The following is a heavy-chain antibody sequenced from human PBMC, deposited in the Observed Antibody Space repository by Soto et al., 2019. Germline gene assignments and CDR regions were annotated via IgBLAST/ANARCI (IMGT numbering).Heavy chain of an antibody. V-gene: IGHV3-48*01. J-gene: IGHJ4*02. D-gene: IGHD3-22*01. CDR1: GFTFSRYS. CDR2: ISSSSNSI. CDR3: ARLNYYDSSGSPWL. Sequence: PGGSLRLSCAASGFTFSRYSMNWVRQAPGKGLEWVSYISSSSNSIYYADSVKGRCTISRDNSKNTLCLQMNSLRAEDTAVYYCARLNYYDSSGSPWLWGQGTLVTVSS.